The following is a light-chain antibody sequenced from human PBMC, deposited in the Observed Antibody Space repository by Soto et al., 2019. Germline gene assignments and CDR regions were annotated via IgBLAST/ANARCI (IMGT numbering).Light chain of an antibody. CDR1: SSDVGGYNY. Sequence: QSALTQPPSASGSPGQSVPISCTGSSSDVGGYNYVSWYQQHPGKAPKLMIYDVSKRPSGVPDRFSGSKSGNTASLTVSGLQAEDEADYYCSSYAGSNIVVFGGGTKLTVL. CDR3: SSYAGSNIVV. J-gene: IGLJ2*01. CDR2: DVS. V-gene: IGLV2-8*01.